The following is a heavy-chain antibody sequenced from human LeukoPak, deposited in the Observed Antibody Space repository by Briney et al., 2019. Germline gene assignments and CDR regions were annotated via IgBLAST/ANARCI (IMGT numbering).Heavy chain of an antibody. Sequence: PGGSLRLSCAGSGFTFSSYAMSWVRQAPGKGLEWVSAISGSGGSTYYADSVKGRFTISRDNSKNTLYLQMNSLRAEDTAVYYCAKGTLLWFGELLYWGQGTLVTVSS. CDR1: GFTFSSYA. CDR2: ISGSGGST. D-gene: IGHD3-10*01. V-gene: IGHV3-23*01. CDR3: AKGTLLWFGELLY. J-gene: IGHJ4*02.